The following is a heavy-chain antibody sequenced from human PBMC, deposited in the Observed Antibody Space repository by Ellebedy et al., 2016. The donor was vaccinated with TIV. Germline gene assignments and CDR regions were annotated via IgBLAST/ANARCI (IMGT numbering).Heavy chain of an antibody. D-gene: IGHD4-23*01. CDR2: ISAYNGNT. Sequence: ASVKVSXXASGYTFTSYGISWVRQAPGQGLEWMGWISAYNGNTNYAQKLQGRVTMTRDTSTSTAYMELRSLRSDDTAVYYCARDWGVVTPPGFDYWGQGTLVTVSS. V-gene: IGHV1-18*01. J-gene: IGHJ4*02. CDR1: GYTFTSYG. CDR3: ARDWGVVTPPGFDY.